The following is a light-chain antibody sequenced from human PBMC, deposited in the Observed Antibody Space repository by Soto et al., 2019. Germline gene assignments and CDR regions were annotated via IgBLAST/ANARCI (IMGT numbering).Light chain of an antibody. CDR1: QSILYTSNNRNY. Sequence: DIMMTQSPDSLAVSLGERATINCKSSQSILYTSNNRNYLAWYQQKPGQPPKLLIYWASIRESGVPDRFTGSASGTDFTLTISSLQAEDVAVYYCQQYYGTPPYTFGQGTSLEIK. J-gene: IGKJ2*01. V-gene: IGKV4-1*01. CDR3: QQYYGTPPYT. CDR2: WAS.